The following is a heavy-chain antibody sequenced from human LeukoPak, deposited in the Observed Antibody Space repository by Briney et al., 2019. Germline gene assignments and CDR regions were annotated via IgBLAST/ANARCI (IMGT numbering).Heavy chain of an antibody. V-gene: IGHV1-2*02. CDR3: ARGLDYDFWSGNPFDP. CDR2: INPNSGGT. J-gene: IGHJ5*02. Sequence: AASVKVSCKASGYTFTGYYMHWVRQAPGQGLEWMGWINPNSGGTNYAQKFQGRVTMTRDTSISTAYMELSRLRSDDTAVYYCARGLDYDFWSGNPFDPWGQGTLVTVSS. D-gene: IGHD3-3*01. CDR1: GYTFTGYY.